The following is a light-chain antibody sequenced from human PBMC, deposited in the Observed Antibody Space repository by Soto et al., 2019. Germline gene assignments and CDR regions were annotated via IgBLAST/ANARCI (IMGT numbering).Light chain of an antibody. CDR1: QSISKW. V-gene: IGKV1-5*01. CDR2: DAS. CDR3: QQYNSYSPEA. Sequence: DIQMTQSPSTLSASVGDRVTIACLASQSISKWLAWYQRKPGKAPNLLIYDASSLESGVPSRFSGSGSGTEFTLTITSLQPDDFATYYCQQYNSYSPEAFGQGTKVDIK. J-gene: IGKJ1*01.